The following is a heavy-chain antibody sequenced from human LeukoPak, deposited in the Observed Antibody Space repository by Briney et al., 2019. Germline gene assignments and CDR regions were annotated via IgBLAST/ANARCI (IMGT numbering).Heavy chain of an antibody. CDR1: GGSFSGYY. CDR3: ARPYYRGLFDY. D-gene: IGHD1-26*01. CDR2: INHSGST. J-gene: IGHJ4*02. V-gene: IGHV4-34*01. Sequence: SETLSLTCAVYGGSFSGYYWSWIRQPPGKGLEWIGEINHSGSTNYNPSLKSRVTISVDTSKNQFSLKLSSVTAADTAVYYCARPYYRGLFDYWGQGTLVTVSS.